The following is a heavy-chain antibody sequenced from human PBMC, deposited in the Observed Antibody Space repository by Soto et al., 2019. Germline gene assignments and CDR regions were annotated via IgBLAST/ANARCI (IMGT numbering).Heavy chain of an antibody. CDR2: IWYDGSNK. CDR3: ARDGVVQLEENNWFDP. D-gene: IGHD1-1*01. Sequence: GGSLRLSCAASGFTLSSYGMHWVRQAPGKGLEWVAVIWYDGSNKYYADSVKGRFTISRDNSKNTLYLQMNSLRAEDTAVYYCARDGVVQLEENNWFDPWGQGTLVTVSS. V-gene: IGHV3-33*01. CDR1: GFTLSSYG. J-gene: IGHJ5*02.